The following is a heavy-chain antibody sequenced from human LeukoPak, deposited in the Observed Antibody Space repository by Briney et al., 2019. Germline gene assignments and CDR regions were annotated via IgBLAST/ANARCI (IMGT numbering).Heavy chain of an antibody. CDR2: IYYSGST. J-gene: IGHJ4*02. V-gene: IGHV4-34*01. Sequence: PSETLSLTCAVQRGSLSGSFWTWIRQPPGKGLEWIGSIYYSGSTYYNPSLKSRVTISVDTSKNQFSLKLSSVTAADTAVYYCARSYGSGNYVDYWGQGTLVTVSS. CDR3: ARSYGSGNYVDY. D-gene: IGHD3-10*01. CDR1: RGSLSGSF.